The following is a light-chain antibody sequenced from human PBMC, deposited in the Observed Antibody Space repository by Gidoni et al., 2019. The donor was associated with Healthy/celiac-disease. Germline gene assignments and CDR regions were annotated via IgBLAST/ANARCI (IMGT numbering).Light chain of an antibody. CDR2: DVN. Sequence: QSALTQPRSVSGSPGPAVTISCTGTSGDVGGYSFVSWYQQRPGLAPKLILFDVNPRPSGVPDRFSGSKSGNTASLTISGLQTDDEADYYCCSYAGSSTFVVFGGGTKLTVL. CDR1: SGDVGGYSF. J-gene: IGLJ2*01. V-gene: IGLV2-11*01. CDR3: CSYAGSSTFVV.